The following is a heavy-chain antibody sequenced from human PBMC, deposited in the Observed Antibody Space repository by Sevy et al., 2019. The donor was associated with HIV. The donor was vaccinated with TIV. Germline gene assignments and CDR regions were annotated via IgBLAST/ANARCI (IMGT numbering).Heavy chain of an antibody. CDR2: ISSSSSYI. D-gene: IGHD3-9*01. CDR1: GFTFSSYS. V-gene: IGHV3-21*01. CDR3: ARDRGFYDILTGYYRGPYYFDY. Sequence: GSLRLSCAASGFTFSSYSMNWVRQAPGKGLEWVSSISSSSSYIYYADSVKGRFTISRDNAKNSLYLQMNSLRAEDTAVYYCARDRGFYDILTGYYRGPYYFDYWGQGTLVTVSS. J-gene: IGHJ4*02.